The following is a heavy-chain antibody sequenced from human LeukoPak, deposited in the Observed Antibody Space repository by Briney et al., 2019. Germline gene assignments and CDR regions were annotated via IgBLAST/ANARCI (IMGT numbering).Heavy chain of an antibody. Sequence: SQTLSLTCTVSGGSISSGSYYWSWIRQPAGKGLEWIGRIYTSGSTNYNPSLKSRVTISIDTSKNQFSLKLSSVTAADTAVYYCARGGYYDFWSGSPYNWFDPWGQGTLVTVSS. D-gene: IGHD3-3*01. CDR3: ARGGYYDFWSGSPYNWFDP. V-gene: IGHV4-61*02. J-gene: IGHJ5*02. CDR1: GGSISSGSYY. CDR2: IYTSGST.